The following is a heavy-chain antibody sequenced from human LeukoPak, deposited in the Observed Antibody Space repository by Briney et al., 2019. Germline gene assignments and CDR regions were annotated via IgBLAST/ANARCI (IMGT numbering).Heavy chain of an antibody. V-gene: IGHV3-53*01. CDR2: FYSGGNT. Sequence: GGSLRLSCAASGFTVSSNYMNWVRQAPGKGLGGVSVFYSGGNTFYADSVKGRFTISRDSSKNTLYLQMNSLRADDTAVYYCAREDSGSSWYIDLWGRGTLVTVSS. J-gene: IGHJ2*01. D-gene: IGHD1-26*01. CDR3: AREDSGSSWYIDL. CDR1: GFTVSSNY.